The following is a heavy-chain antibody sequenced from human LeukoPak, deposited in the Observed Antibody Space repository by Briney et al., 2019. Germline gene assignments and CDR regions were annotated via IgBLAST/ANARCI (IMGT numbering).Heavy chain of an antibody. CDR1: RYIFTSYD. J-gene: IGHJ4*02. V-gene: IGHV1-8*01. CDR3: ARRPSLVVVAATLDY. D-gene: IGHD2-15*01. Sequence: ASVKVSCKASRYIFTSYDINWVRQATGQGLAWMGWINPNSGNTGYAQKLQGRVTMTRNTSISTAYMELSSLRSEDTAVYYCARRPSLVVVAATLDYWGQGTLVTVSS. CDR2: INPNSGNT.